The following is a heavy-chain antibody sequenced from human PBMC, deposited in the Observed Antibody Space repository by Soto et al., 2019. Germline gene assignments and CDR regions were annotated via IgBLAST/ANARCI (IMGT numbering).Heavy chain of an antibody. CDR1: GYSFTSYW. Sequence: GESLKISCKGSGYSFTSYWIGWVRQMPGKGLEWMGVIYPDDSETRYSPSFQGQVTISADKSIDTAYLQWSSLKASDTAMYYCAGPYGMDVWGQGTTVTVSS. J-gene: IGHJ6*02. CDR2: IYPDDSET. V-gene: IGHV5-51*01. CDR3: AGPYGMDV.